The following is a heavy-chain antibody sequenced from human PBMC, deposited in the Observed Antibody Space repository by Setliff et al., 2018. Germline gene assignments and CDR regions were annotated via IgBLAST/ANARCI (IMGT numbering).Heavy chain of an antibody. Sequence: PGGPLRLSCAASGFTFSSYWMSWVRQAPGKGLEWVANIKKDGSEKYYVDSVKGRFTISRDNAKNSLYLQMNSLRAEDTALYYCARGAGVRGYYYGSGSYLYWGQGTLVTVSS. J-gene: IGHJ4*02. V-gene: IGHV3-7*01. CDR3: ARGAGVRGYYYGSGSYLY. CDR2: IKKDGSEK. D-gene: IGHD3-10*01. CDR1: GFTFSSYW.